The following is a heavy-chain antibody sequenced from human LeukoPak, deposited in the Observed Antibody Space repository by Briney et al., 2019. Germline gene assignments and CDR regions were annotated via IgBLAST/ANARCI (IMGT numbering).Heavy chain of an antibody. CDR1: GFTFSSYG. D-gene: IGHD1-26*01. Sequence: GRSLRLSCAASGFTFSSYGMHWVRQAPGKGLEWVAVISYDGSNKYYADSVKGRFTISRDNAKNSLYLQMNSLRAEDTAVYYCARDLVGARWAAFDYWGQGTLVTVSS. V-gene: IGHV3-30*03. CDR2: ISYDGSNK. J-gene: IGHJ4*02. CDR3: ARDLVGARWAAFDY.